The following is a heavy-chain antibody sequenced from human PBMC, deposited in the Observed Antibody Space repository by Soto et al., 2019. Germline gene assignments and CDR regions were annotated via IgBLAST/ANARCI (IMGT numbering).Heavy chain of an antibody. J-gene: IGHJ5*02. CDR2: ISAYNGNT. V-gene: IGHV1-18*01. CDR1: GYTFTSYG. D-gene: IGHD2-21*02. CDR3: ARDKGEYCGGDCYSTWFDP. Sequence: ASVKVSCKASGYTFTSYGISWVRQAPGQGLEWMGWISAYNGNTNYAQKLQGRVTMTTDTSTSTAYMELRSLRSDDTAVYYCARDKGEYCGGDCYSTWFDPWGQGTLVTFSS.